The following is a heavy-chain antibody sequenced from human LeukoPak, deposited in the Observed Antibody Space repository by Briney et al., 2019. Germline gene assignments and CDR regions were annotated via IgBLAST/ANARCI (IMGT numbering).Heavy chain of an antibody. CDR3: ARDVFCSSTSCYAGNYYYYYYMDV. J-gene: IGHJ6*03. V-gene: IGHV3-48*03. CDR1: GFTFSSYE. D-gene: IGHD2-2*01. Sequence: GGSLRLSCAASGFTFSSYEMNWVRQAPAKGLQWVSYISSSGSTIYYADSVKGRFTISRDNAKNSLYLQMNSLRAEDTAVYYCARDVFCSSTSCYAGNYYYYYYMDVWGKGTTVTVSS. CDR2: ISSSGSTI.